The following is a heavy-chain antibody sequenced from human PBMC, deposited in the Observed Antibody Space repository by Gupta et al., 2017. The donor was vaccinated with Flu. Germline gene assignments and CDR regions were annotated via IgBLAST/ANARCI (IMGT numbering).Heavy chain of an antibody. V-gene: IGHV3-48*03. J-gene: IGHJ4*02. CDR2: NSSSFNT. CDR1: RFSFSSYE. CDR3: ARGHWDS. Sequence: EVQLVESGGGLVQPEGSLRLSCEVPRFSFSSYEMSWVSQAPGKGLEWISFNSSSFNTYYADSVKGRFTISRDNAKNELYLQMNSLRVDDTAIYYCARGHWDSWGQGTLVTVS.